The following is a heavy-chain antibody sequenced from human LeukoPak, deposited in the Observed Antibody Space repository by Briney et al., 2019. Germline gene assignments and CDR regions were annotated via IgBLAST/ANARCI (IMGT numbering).Heavy chain of an antibody. Sequence: ASVKVSCKVSGYTLTELSMHWVRQAPGKGLEWMGGFDPEDGETIYAQKFQGRVTITTDESTSTAYMELSSLRSEDTAVYYCARDQAPMGYDYWGQGTLVTVSS. CDR2: FDPEDGET. CDR1: GYTLTELS. J-gene: IGHJ4*02. CDR3: ARDQAPMGYDY. V-gene: IGHV1-24*01. D-gene: IGHD5-12*01.